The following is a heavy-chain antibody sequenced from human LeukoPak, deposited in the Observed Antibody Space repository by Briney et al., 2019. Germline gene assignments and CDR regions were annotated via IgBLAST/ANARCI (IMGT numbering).Heavy chain of an antibody. CDR1: GFTFSSYT. D-gene: IGHD6-19*01. Sequence: PGGSLRLSCAASGFTFSSYTMNWVRQAPGKGLEWVSSISSSSSYIYYADSVKGRFTISRDNSKNTLYLQMNSLRAEDTAVYYCARDATWWYSSGWFDYWGQGTLVTVSS. CDR2: ISSSSSYI. J-gene: IGHJ4*02. CDR3: ARDATWWYSSGWFDY. V-gene: IGHV3-21*01.